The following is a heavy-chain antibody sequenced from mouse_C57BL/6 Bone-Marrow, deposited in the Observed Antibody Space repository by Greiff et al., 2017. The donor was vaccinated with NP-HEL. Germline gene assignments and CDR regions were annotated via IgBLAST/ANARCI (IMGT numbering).Heavy chain of an antibody. V-gene: IGHV1-82*01. CDR2: IYPGDGDT. CDR1: GYAFSSSW. CDR3: AHYYGSSHWYFDV. D-gene: IGHD1-1*01. Sequence: QVQLQQSGPELVKPGASVKISCKASGYAFSSSWMNWVKQRPGKGLEWIGRIYPGDGDTNYNGKFKGKATLTADKSSSTAYMQLSSLTSEDSAVYFCAHYYGSSHWYFDVWGTGTTVTVSS. J-gene: IGHJ1*03.